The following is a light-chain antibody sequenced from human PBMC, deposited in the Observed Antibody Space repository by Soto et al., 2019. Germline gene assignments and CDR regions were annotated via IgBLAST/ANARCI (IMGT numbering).Light chain of an antibody. J-gene: IGKJ1*01. CDR3: QQYTDWLPT. V-gene: IGKV3-15*01. Sequence: EIVMRQSPATLSVSPGQRATLSCRASQSVRTTVAWYHQRPGQAPRLLIFGASTRASGVPDRFSGDGSGTDFTLTVTSLHSEDFGIYYCQQYTDWLPTFGQGTKVDIK. CDR2: GAS. CDR1: QSVRTT.